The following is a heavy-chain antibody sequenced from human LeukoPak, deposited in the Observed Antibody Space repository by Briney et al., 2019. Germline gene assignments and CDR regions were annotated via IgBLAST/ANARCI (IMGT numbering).Heavy chain of an antibody. CDR1: GFTFSSYS. V-gene: IGHV3-21*01. CDR2: ISSSSSYI. Sequence: GGSLRLSCAASGFTFSSYSMNWVRQAPGKGLEWVSSISSSSSYIYYADSVKGRFTISRDNAKNSLYLQVNSLRAEDTAVYYCARLALVYGMDVWGKGTTVTVSS. J-gene: IGHJ6*04. CDR3: ARLALVYGMDV. D-gene: IGHD2-8*02.